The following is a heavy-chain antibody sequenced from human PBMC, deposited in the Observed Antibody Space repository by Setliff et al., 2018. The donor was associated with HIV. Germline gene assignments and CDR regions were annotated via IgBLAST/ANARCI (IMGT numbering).Heavy chain of an antibody. J-gene: IGHJ6*02. V-gene: IGHV1-69*13. CDR3: AGGYCSSTSCYLLHYYYYYGMDV. CDR1: GGTFSSYA. Sequence: SVKVSCKASGGTFSSYAISWVRPAPGQGLEWMGGIIPIFGTANYAQKFQGRVTITADESTSTAYMELSSLRSEDTAVYYCAGGYCSSTSCYLLHYYYYYGMDVWGQGTTVTVSS. D-gene: IGHD2-2*01. CDR2: IIPIFGTA.